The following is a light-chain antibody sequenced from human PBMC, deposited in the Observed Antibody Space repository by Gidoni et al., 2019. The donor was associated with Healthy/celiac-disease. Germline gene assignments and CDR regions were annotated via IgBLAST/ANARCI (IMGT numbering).Light chain of an antibody. CDR2: KAS. CDR3: QQYNSYPPYT. Sequence: DIQMTQSPSTLSASVGDRVTITCRASQSIRSWLAWYQQKPGKAPKLLIYKASSLESGVPSRFSGSGSGTEVTLTISSLQPDDFATYYCQQYNSYPPYTFGQGTKLEIK. V-gene: IGKV1-5*03. J-gene: IGKJ2*01. CDR1: QSIRSW.